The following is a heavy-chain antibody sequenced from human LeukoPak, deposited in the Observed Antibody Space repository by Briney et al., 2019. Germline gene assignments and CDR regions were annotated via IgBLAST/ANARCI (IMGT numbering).Heavy chain of an antibody. V-gene: IGHV1-46*01. CDR3: AREKFGGYFDY. Sequence: GASVKVSCKASVYIFTNYFIHWVRQAPGQGLEWITIISPSDGNRVYGPKFQGRVTVTSDTSTSTVYMELSSLRSEDTAVYYCAREKFGGYFDYWGQGTLVTVSS. CDR2: ISPSDGNR. CDR1: VYIFTNYF. D-gene: IGHD2-15*01. J-gene: IGHJ4*02.